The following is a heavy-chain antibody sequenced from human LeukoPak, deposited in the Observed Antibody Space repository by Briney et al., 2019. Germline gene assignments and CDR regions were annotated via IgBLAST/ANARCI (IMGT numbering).Heavy chain of an antibody. CDR3: ARERGGGVLRYFDWSLDRDWFDP. V-gene: IGHV1-2*02. CDR2: INPNSGGT. CDR1: GYTFTSYY. Sequence: ASVKVSCKASGYTFTSYYMHWVRQAPGQGLEWMGIINPNSGGTNYAQKFQGRVTMTRDTSISTAYMELSRLRSDDTAVYYCARERGGGVLRYFDWSLDRDWFDPWGQGTLVTVSS. J-gene: IGHJ5*02. D-gene: IGHD3-9*01.